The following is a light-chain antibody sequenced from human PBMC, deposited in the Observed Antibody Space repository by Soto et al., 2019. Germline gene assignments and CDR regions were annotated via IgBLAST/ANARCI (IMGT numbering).Light chain of an antibody. CDR2: EGS. J-gene: IGLJ1*01. Sequence: QSALTQPASVSGSPGQSITISCTGTSSDVGSHNLVSWYQQHPDRAPKLMIYEGSKRPSGVSNRFSGSKAGHTASLTISGLQAEDEADYFCCSSAGSSTYIFGSGTKVTVL. V-gene: IGLV2-23*01. CDR3: CSSAGSSTYI. CDR1: SSDVGSHNL.